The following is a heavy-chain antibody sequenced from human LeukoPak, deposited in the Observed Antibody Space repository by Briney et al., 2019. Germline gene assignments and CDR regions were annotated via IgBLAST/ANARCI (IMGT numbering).Heavy chain of an antibody. CDR1: GFTFSDYY. CDR3: AIDRMVDYGGNGYAFDI. V-gene: IGHV3-11*04. J-gene: IGHJ3*02. CDR2: ISSSGSTI. Sequence: GGSLRLSCAASGFTFSDYYMSWIRQAPGKRLEWVSYISSSGSTIYYADSVKGRFTISRDKGKNSLYLQMNSLRAEDTAVYYCAIDRMVDYGGNGYAFDIWGQGTMVTVSS. D-gene: IGHD4-23*01.